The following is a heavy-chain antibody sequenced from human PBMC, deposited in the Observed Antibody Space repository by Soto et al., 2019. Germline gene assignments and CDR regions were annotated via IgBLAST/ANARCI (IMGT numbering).Heavy chain of an antibody. CDR3: ARGGSIAVAGRRFDY. Sequence: EVQLVESGGGLVQPGGSLRLSCAASGFTFSGNSMNWVRQAPGKGLEWVSYISPSSSTIYYADSVKGRFTISRDSAKNSLYLQMNSLTVDDTAVYYCARGGSIAVAGRRFDYWGQGTLVTVSS. D-gene: IGHD6-19*01. CDR1: GFTFSGNS. J-gene: IGHJ4*02. CDR2: ISPSSSTI. V-gene: IGHV3-48*01.